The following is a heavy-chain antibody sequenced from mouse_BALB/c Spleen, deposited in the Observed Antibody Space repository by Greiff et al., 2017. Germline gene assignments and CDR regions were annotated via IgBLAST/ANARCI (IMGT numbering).Heavy chain of an antibody. V-gene: IGHV5-12-1*01. D-gene: IGHD2-1*01. CDR2: ISSGGGST. J-gene: IGHJ4*01. CDR3: ARTLYYYAMDY. Sequence: EVQRVESGGGLVKPGGSLKLSCAASGFAFSSYDMSWVRQTPEKRLEWVAYISSGGGSTYYPDTVKGRFTISRDNAKNTLYLQMSSLKSEDTAMYYCARTLYYYAMDYWGQGTSVTVSS. CDR1: GFAFSSYD.